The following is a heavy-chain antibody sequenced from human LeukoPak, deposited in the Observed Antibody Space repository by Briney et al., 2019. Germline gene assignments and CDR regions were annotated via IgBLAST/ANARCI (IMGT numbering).Heavy chain of an antibody. D-gene: IGHD6-13*01. J-gene: IGHJ4*02. Sequence: AGGSLRLSCAASGLTFSSYAMHWVRQAPGKGLEYVSAISSNGGSTYYANSVKGRFTISRDNSKNTLYLQMGSLRAEDMAVYYCAREGAAAGTGTFDYWGQGTLVTVSS. V-gene: IGHV3-64*01. CDR2: ISSNGGST. CDR3: AREGAAAGTGTFDY. CDR1: GLTFSSYA.